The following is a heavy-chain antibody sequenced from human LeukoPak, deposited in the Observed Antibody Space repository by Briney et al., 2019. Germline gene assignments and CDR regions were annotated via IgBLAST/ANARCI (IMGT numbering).Heavy chain of an antibody. D-gene: IGHD6-13*01. CDR2: INPSGGST. V-gene: IGHV1-46*01. CDR1: GYTFTSYY. J-gene: IGHJ4*02. Sequence: ASVKVSCKASGYTFTSYYMHWVRQAPGQGLEWMGIINPSGGSTSYAQKLQGRVTMTTDTSTSTAYMELRSLRSDDTAVYYCARGQLAIDYWGQGTLVTVSS. CDR3: ARGQLAIDY.